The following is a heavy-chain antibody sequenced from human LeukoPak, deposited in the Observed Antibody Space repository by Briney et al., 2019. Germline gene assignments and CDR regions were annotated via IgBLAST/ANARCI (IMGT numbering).Heavy chain of an antibody. Sequence: GRSLRLSCAASGFTFSSYGMHWVRQAPGKGLEWVAVISYDGSNKYYADSVKGRFTISRDNSKNTLYLQMNSLRAEDTAVYYCAKDRKQLFDYWGQGTLVTVSS. CDR2: ISYDGSNK. D-gene: IGHD6-13*01. J-gene: IGHJ4*02. V-gene: IGHV3-30*18. CDR3: AKDRKQLFDY. CDR1: GFTFSSYG.